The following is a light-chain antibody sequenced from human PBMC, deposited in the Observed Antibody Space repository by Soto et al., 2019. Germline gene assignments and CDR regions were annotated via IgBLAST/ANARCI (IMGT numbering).Light chain of an antibody. V-gene: IGKV1-5*03. J-gene: IGKJ2*01. Sequence: DIQMTQSPSTLSASVGDRVTITCRASQSISDWLAWYQQTPGKAPKLLIYKASSLQSGVPSRFSGSGSGTEFTLTISSLQPDDFATFYCQQYNIYPYTFGQGTKLEIK. CDR1: QSISDW. CDR3: QQYNIYPYT. CDR2: KAS.